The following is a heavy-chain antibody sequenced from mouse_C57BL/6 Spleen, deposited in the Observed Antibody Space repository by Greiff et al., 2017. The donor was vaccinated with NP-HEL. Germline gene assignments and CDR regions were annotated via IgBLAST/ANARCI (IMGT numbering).Heavy chain of an antibody. D-gene: IGHD1-1*01. Sequence: QVQLQQPGAELVKPGASVKVSCKASGYTFTSYWMHWVKQRPGQGLEWIGRIHPSDSDTNYNQKFKGKATLTVDKSSSTAYMQLSSLTSEDSAVYYCATDQYYGSRGTWFAYWGQGTLVTVSA. J-gene: IGHJ3*01. CDR3: ATDQYYGSRGTWFAY. V-gene: IGHV1-74*01. CDR2: IHPSDSDT. CDR1: GYTFTSYW.